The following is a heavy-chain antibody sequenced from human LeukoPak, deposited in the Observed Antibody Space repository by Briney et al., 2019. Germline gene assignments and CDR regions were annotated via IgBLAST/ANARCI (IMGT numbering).Heavy chain of an antibody. CDR3: ARGGSHTSEDWFDP. Sequence: GASVKVSCKASGYTFTGYYMHWVRQAPGQGLEWMGWINPNSGGTNYAQKFQGRVTMTRDTSISTAYMELSRLRSDDTAAYYCARGGSHTSEDWFDPWGQGTLVTVSS. CDR1: GYTFTGYY. J-gene: IGHJ5*02. V-gene: IGHV1-2*02. CDR2: INPNSGGT.